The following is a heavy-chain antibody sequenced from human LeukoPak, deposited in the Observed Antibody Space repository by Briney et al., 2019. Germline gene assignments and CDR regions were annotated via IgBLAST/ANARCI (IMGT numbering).Heavy chain of an antibody. CDR1: GYTFTSYD. D-gene: IGHD3-10*01. Sequence: ASVKVSCKASGYTFTSYDINWVRQATGQGLEWMGWMNPNSGNTGYAQKFQGRVTITRNTSISTAYMELSSLRSEDTAVYYCARGGDYYGSGGYYTGLDYWGQGTLVTVSS. V-gene: IGHV1-8*03. J-gene: IGHJ4*02. CDR3: ARGGDYYGSGGYYTGLDY. CDR2: MNPNSGNT.